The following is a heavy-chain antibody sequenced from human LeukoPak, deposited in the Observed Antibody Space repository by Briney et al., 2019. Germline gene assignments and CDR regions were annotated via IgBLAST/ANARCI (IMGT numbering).Heavy chain of an antibody. CDR1: RYTFTSYD. V-gene: IGHV1-8*01. Sequence: ASVKVSCKASRYTFTSYDINWVRQATGQGLEWMGWMNPNSGNTGYAQKFQGRVTMTRNTSISTAYMELSSLRSEDTAVYYCARGRDDYGGNFDYWGQGTLVTVSS. CDR3: ARGRDDYGGNFDY. CDR2: MNPNSGNT. D-gene: IGHD4-23*01. J-gene: IGHJ4*02.